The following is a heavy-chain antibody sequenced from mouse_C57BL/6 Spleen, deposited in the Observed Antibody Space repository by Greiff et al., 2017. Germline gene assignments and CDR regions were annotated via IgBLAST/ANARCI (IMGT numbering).Heavy chain of an antibody. Sequence: VQLQQPGAGLVKPGASVKMSCTASGYTFTSYWITWVQQRPGQGLEWLGDIYPGSGSTNYNEKFKSKSTLTVDTASSTAYMQLSSLTSEDAAVYYCARVSTTVGIYFDYWGQGTTLTVSS. CDR2: IYPGSGST. J-gene: IGHJ2*01. V-gene: IGHV1-55*01. CDR1: GYTFTSYW. CDR3: ARVSTTVGIYFDY. D-gene: IGHD1-1*01.